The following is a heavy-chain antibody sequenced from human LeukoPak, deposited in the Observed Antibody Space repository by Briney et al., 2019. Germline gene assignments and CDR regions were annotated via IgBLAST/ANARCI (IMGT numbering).Heavy chain of an antibody. CDR1: GFTVSSNY. J-gene: IGHJ4*02. Sequence: SGGSLRLSCVASGFTVSSNYMTWVRQAPGKGLEWVSSISYSSSYIYYADSVKGRFTVSRDNSKNTLYLQMSSLRPEDTAVFYCVKGRGVITTVTAHYFDYWGQGTLVTVSS. CDR3: VKGRGVITTVTAHYFDY. V-gene: IGHV3-21*01. CDR2: ISYSSSYI. D-gene: IGHD4-11*01.